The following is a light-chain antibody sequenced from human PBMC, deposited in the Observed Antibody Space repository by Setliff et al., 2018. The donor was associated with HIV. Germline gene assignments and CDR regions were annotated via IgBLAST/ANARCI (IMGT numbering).Light chain of an antibody. CDR3: SSYSINNLYV. CDR1: SSDIGSSNF. CDR2: NVD. J-gene: IGLJ1*01. Sequence: QSVLTQPASVSGSPGQSITISCTGTSSDIGSSNFVSWYQQHPGKAPKVMIYNVDKRPSGVSNRFSGSKSGNTASLTISGLQTEDEADCYCSSYSINNLYVFATGTKV. V-gene: IGLV2-14*03.